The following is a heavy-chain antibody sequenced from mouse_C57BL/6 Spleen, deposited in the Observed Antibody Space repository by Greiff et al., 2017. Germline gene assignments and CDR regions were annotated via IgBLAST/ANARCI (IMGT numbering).Heavy chain of an antibody. D-gene: IGHD1-2*01. Sequence: QVHVKQSGAELVRPGTSVKVSCKASGYAFTHYLIEWVKQRPGQGLEWIGVINPGSGGTNYNEKFKGKATLTADKSSSTAYMQLSSLTSEDSAVYFCARSEYYGTYAMDYWGQGTSVTVSS. CDR2: INPGSGGT. CDR3: ARSEYYGTYAMDY. V-gene: IGHV1-54*01. CDR1: GYAFTHYL. J-gene: IGHJ4*01.